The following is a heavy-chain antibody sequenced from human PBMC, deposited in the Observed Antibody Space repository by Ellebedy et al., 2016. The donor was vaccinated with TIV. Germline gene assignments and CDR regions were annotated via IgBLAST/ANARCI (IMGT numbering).Heavy chain of an antibody. J-gene: IGHJ4*02. Sequence: MPLETLSLTCTVSGGSISSYYWSWIRQPPGKGLEWIGYLYHSGSTTYSPSLRSRVTISVDTSKSQFSLRLSSVTAEDTAVYYCAAQYNWNRFDYWGQGTLVTVSS. CDR3: AAQYNWNRFDY. CDR2: LYHSGST. D-gene: IGHD1-20*01. CDR1: GGSISSYY. V-gene: IGHV4-59*01.